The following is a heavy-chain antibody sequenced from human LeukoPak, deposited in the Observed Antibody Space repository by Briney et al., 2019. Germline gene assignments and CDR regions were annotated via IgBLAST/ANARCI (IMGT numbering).Heavy chain of an antibody. CDR1: GFTFSDYY. J-gene: IGHJ4*02. D-gene: IGHD3-9*01. V-gene: IGHV3-11*01. CDR2: ISSSGSTI. CDR3: ARTYYDILTGYYLGY. Sequence: GGSLRLSCVASGFTFSDYYMSWIRQAPGKGLEWVSYISSSGSTIYYADSVKGRFTISRDNAKNSLYLQMNSLRAEDTAVYYCARTYYDILTGYYLGYWGQGTLVTVSS.